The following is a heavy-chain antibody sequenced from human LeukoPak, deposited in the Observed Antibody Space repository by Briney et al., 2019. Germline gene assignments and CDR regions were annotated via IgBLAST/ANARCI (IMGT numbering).Heavy chain of an antibody. Sequence: GGSLRLSCAASGFTFSSYAMSWVRQAPGKGLEWVSAISGSGGSTYYADSVKGRFTISRDNSKNTLYQQMNSLRAEDTAVYYCAKDSIRYCSGGSCYPYFDYWGRGTLVTVSS. CDR2: ISGSGGST. J-gene: IGHJ4*02. CDR1: GFTFSSYA. V-gene: IGHV3-23*01. CDR3: AKDSIRYCSGGSCYPYFDY. D-gene: IGHD2-15*01.